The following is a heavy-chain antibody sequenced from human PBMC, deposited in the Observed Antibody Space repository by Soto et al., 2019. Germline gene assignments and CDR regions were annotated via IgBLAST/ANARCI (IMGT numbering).Heavy chain of an antibody. Sequence: SETLSLTCTVSGGSISSSSYYWGWIRQPPGKGLEWIGSISYSGSTYYTPSLKSRLTISVDTSKNQFSLKLSSVSAADTAVYYCARGHGGITVFGAPGHFDYWGQGTLVTVSS. CDR2: ISYSGST. J-gene: IGHJ4*02. CDR1: GGSISSSSYY. CDR3: ARGHGGITVFGAPGHFDY. D-gene: IGHD3-3*01. V-gene: IGHV4-39*01.